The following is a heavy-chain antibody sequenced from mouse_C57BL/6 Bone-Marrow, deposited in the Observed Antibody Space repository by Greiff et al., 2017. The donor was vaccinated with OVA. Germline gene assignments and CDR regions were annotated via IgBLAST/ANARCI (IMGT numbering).Heavy chain of an antibody. CDR2: IHPNSGST. CDR1: GYTFTSYW. CDR3: ARRGYSEYYYAMDY. Sequence: QVQLQQPGAELVKPGASVKLSCKASGYTFTSYWMHWVKQRPGQGLEWIGMIHPNSGSTNYNEKFKSKATLTVDKSSSTAYMQLSSLTSEDSAVYYCARRGYSEYYYAMDYWGQGTSVTVSS. J-gene: IGHJ4*01. D-gene: IGHD2-12*01. V-gene: IGHV1-64*01.